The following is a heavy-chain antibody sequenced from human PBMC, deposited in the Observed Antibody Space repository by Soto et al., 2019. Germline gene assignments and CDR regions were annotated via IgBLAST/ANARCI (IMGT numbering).Heavy chain of an antibody. V-gene: IGHV4-61*01. D-gene: IGHD3-22*01. J-gene: IGHJ5*02. CDR1: GGSVSSGSYY. CDR2: SSYSGST. Sequence: QVQLQESGPGLVKPSETLSLTCTVSGGSVSSGSYYWSWIRQSPGKGLEWIAYSSYSGSTSYNPSLKRRATIAVDTSTKQFALKLRSVTAADTAVYYCARHRSGLEMYNWFDPLGQGTLVCGSS. CDR3: ARHRSGLEMYNWFDP.